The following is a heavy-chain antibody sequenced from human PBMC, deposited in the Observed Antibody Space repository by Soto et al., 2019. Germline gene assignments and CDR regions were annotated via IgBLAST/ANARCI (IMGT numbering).Heavy chain of an antibody. V-gene: IGHV4-59*08. CDR2: IYYAAIS. J-gene: IGHJ2*01. D-gene: IGHD5-12*01. Sequence: QVRLQESGPGLVQPSETLSLTCSVSGESITGYFWSWIPQPPGKALEWIGHIYYAAISKYNPSLESRVTMSVDTTKNEFALRLTSVTAADTAVYYCARPRDVAERGFRGHGWYFDVWGRGALVVVSS. CDR1: GESITGYF. CDR3: ARPRDVAERGFRGHGWYFDV.